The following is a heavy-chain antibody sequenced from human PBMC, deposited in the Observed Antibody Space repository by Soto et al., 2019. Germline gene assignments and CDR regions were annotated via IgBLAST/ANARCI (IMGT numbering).Heavy chain of an antibody. CDR3: RKTSDGAYGDSPSDY. D-gene: IGHD4-17*01. J-gene: IGHJ4*02. Sequence: EVQLVESGGGLVQPGRSLRLSCAASGFTFDDYAMHWVRQAPGKGLEWVSGISWNSGSIGYADSVKGRFTISRDNAKNSLYLQMNSLRAQDTALYYCRKTSDGAYGDSPSDYWGPGSLVTASS. V-gene: IGHV3-9*01. CDR1: GFTFDDYA. CDR2: ISWNSGSI.